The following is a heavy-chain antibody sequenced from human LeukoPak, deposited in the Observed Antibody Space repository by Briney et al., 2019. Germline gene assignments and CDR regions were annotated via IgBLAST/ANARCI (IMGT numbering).Heavy chain of an antibody. Sequence: GGSLRLSCAASGFTFDDYGTSWVRQAPGKGLEWVSGINWNGGSTGYADSVKGRFTISRDNAKNSLYLQMNSLRAEDTALYYCARYYYDSSGYSYYYYYIDVWGKGTTVTVSS. V-gene: IGHV3-20*04. CDR2: INWNGGST. D-gene: IGHD3-22*01. J-gene: IGHJ6*03. CDR3: ARYYYDSSGYSYYYYYIDV. CDR1: GFTFDDYG.